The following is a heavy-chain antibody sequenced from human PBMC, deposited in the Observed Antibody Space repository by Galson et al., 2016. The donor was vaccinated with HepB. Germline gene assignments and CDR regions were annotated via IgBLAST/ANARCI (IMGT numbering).Heavy chain of an antibody. CDR3: IRENGYCTSGFDF. J-gene: IGHJ4*02. CDR2: INDRSRSI. CDR1: GFSFSRHS. V-gene: IGHV3-48*02. Sequence: SLRLSCAASGFSFSRHSMNWVRQAPGKGLEWVAYINDRSRSIFNAASVKGRFTISRDNAENTLYLQLAGLRDEDTAVYYCIRENGYCTSGFDFWGQGTLVTVSS. D-gene: IGHD2-8*01.